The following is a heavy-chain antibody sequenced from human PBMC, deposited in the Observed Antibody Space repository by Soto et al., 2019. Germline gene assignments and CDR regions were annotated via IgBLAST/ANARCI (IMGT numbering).Heavy chain of an antibody. CDR1: GDTFNFYS. D-gene: IGHD3-10*01. CDR3: SSSYGSGYRAFDY. CDR2: VNPIVSMS. J-gene: IGHJ4*02. V-gene: IGHV1-69*02. Sequence: QVQLVQSGAAVKRPGSSVKVSCKASGDTFNFYSINWVRQAPGLGLEWMGRVNPIVSMSNYAQKFQGRVTMHADKATSTAYMELSSLRSEDTAIYYCSSSYGSGYRAFDYWGPGALVTVS.